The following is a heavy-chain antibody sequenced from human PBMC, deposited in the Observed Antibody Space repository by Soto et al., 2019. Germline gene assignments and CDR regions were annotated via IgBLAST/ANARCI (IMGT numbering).Heavy chain of an antibody. Sequence: PSETLSLTCTVSDGSISSYYWSWIRQPPGKGLEWIGYIYYSGSTNYNPSLKSRVTISVDTSKNQFSLKLTSVTAADTAVYYCARGGYSYGRDYGMDVWGQGTTVTVSS. D-gene: IGHD5-18*01. CDR2: IYYSGST. CDR3: ARGGYSYGRDYGMDV. V-gene: IGHV4-59*01. CDR1: DGSISSYY. J-gene: IGHJ6*02.